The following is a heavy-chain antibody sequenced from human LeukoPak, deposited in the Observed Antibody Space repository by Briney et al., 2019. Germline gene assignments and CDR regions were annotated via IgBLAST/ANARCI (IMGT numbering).Heavy chain of an antibody. Sequence: GGSLRLSCAASGFTFSSCGMHWVRQDPGKGLEWVSYIRSGGTNTDYTGSVKGRFTISRDNAKNSLYLQMNSLRAEDTAVYYCAREGGVTRYYYYYMDVWGKGTTVTASS. CDR1: GFTFSSCG. J-gene: IGHJ6*03. D-gene: IGHD5-18*01. CDR2: IRSGGTNT. CDR3: AREGGVTRYYYYYMDV. V-gene: IGHV3-48*04.